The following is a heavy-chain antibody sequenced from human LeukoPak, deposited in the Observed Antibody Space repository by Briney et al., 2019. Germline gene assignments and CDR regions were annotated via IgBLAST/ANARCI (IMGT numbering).Heavy chain of an antibody. CDR3: ARGPTYQPIDY. V-gene: IGHV4-30-4*07. CDR1: GGSISSGGYS. CDR2: IYYSGST. Sequence: SETLSLTCAVSGGSISSGGYSWSWIRQPPGKGLEWIGYIYYSGSTYYNPSLKSRVTISVDTSKNHFSLNLNSVTAADTAVYYCARGPTYQPIDYWGQGTLVTVSS. J-gene: IGHJ4*02. D-gene: IGHD2-2*01.